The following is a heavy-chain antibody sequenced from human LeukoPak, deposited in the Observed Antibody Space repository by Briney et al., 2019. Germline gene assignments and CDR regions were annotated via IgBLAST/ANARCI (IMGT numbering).Heavy chain of an antibody. D-gene: IGHD1-26*01. V-gene: IGHV3-33*01. CDR1: GFIFSVYG. CDR2: IWNDGSNK. CDR3: ARASGSFDY. J-gene: IGHJ4*02. Sequence: GGSLRLSCAASGFIFSVYGMHWVRQSQGKGLEWVAVIWNDGSNKYYADSVKGRFTISRDNSKNTVFLQMSSLRAEDTAVYYCARASGSFDYWGQGTLVTVS.